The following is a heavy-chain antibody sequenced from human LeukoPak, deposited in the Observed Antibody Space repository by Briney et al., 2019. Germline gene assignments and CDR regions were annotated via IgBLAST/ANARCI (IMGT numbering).Heavy chain of an antibody. CDR2: INPNSGGT. CDR3: ARVVYYDKSAFDI. D-gene: IGHD3-22*01. Sequence: VASVKVSCKASGYTFTGYYMHWVRKAPGQGLEWMGWINPNSGGTNYAQKFQGRVTMTRDTSISTAYMELSRLRSDDTAVYYCARVVYYDKSAFDIWGQGTMVTVSS. V-gene: IGHV1-2*02. J-gene: IGHJ3*02. CDR1: GYTFTGYY.